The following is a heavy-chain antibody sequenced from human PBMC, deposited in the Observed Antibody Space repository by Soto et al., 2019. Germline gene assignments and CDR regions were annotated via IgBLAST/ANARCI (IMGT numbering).Heavy chain of an antibody. D-gene: IGHD2-21*01. CDR3: TRDQAYGSAV. V-gene: IGHV3-74*01. CDR2: VNSDGSIT. CDR1: GFDFSNSW. Sequence: PGGSLRLSCAASGFDFSNSWMHWVRQVPGKGLVWVSHVNSDGSITTYVDSVKGRFTISRDNAKNTVYLQMNSLRVEDTAVYYCTRDQAYGSAVWGQGTPVTVSS. J-gene: IGHJ4*02.